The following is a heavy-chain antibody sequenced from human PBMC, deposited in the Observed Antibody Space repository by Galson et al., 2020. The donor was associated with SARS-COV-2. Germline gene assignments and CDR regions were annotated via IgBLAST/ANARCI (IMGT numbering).Heavy chain of an antibody. D-gene: IGHD3-10*01. CDR1: GFTFNNFA. CDR3: AKVSPQFQLGSLWFFEL. J-gene: IGHJ2*01. V-gene: IGHV3-30*18. CDR2: ITYEGSIK. Sequence: GAPLRLPCAAPGFTFNNFAIHWARQAPGKGLEWLALITYEGSIKAYADSVKGRSAISRDTSKNTVYLQLSTLRPEDTAIYYCAKVSPQFQLGSLWFFELWGRGTLVTVSS.